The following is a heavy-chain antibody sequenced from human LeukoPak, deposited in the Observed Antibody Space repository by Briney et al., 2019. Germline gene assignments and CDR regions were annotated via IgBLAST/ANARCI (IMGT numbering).Heavy chain of an antibody. CDR3: ARDDTRYGDLGY. CDR2: ISYDGSNK. V-gene: IGHV3-30-3*01. Sequence: GGSLRLSCAASGFTFSSYAMHWVRRAPGKGLEWVAVISYDGSNKYYADSVKGRFTISRDNSKNTLYLQMNSLRAEDTAVYYCARDDTRYGDLGYWGQGTLVTVSS. CDR1: GFTFSSYA. J-gene: IGHJ4*02. D-gene: IGHD4-17*01.